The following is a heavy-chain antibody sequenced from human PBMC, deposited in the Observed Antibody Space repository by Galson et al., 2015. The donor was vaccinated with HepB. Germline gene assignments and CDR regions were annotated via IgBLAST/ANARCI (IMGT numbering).Heavy chain of an antibody. Sequence: SLRLSCAASGFTFSSYVLHWVRQAPGKGLEWVAVISYDGSTKDYADSVKGRFTISRDNSKNTLYLQMNNLRAEDTAVYYCARDRTSHSSGYYGPRAFDIWGQGTMVTVSS. D-gene: IGHD3-22*01. V-gene: IGHV3-30-3*01. CDR2: ISYDGSTK. J-gene: IGHJ3*02. CDR1: GFTFSSYV. CDR3: ARDRTSHSSGYYGPRAFDI.